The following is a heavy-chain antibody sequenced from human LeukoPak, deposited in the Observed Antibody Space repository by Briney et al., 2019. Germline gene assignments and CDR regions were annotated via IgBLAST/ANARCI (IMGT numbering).Heavy chain of an antibody. D-gene: IGHD4-23*01. CDR2: IKQDGSEK. Sequence: PGGSLRLSCAASGFTFSSYAMSWVRQAPGKGLEWVANIKQDGSEKYYVDSVKGRFTISRDNAKNSLYLQMNTLRAEDTAVYYCARDHCPPCVNPVGFDSWGQGTLVTVSA. CDR1: GFTFSSYA. J-gene: IGHJ4*02. V-gene: IGHV3-7*01. CDR3: ARDHCPPCVNPVGFDS.